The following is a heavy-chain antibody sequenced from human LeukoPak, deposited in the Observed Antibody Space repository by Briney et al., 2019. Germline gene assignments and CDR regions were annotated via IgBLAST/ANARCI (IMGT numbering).Heavy chain of an antibody. CDR3: ARGYYYDSSGYIARSYAFDI. D-gene: IGHD3-22*01. V-gene: IGHV5-51*01. Sequence: GESLKISCKGSGYSFTSYWIGWVRQMPGKGLEWMGIIYPGDSDTRYSPSFQGQVTISADKSISTAYLQWSSLKASDTAMYYCARGYYYDSSGYIARSYAFDIWGQGTMDTVSS. CDR2: IYPGDSDT. J-gene: IGHJ3*02. CDR1: GYSFTSYW.